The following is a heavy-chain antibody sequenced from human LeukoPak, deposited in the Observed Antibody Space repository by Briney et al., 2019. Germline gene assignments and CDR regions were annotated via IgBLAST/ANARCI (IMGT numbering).Heavy chain of an antibody. V-gene: IGHV3-13*01. CDR1: GFTFSTYD. CDR3: ARVDYYDSSGFYYFDY. Sequence: GGSLRLSCAASGFTFSTYDMHWVRQAAGKGLEWVSAIGIAGDTYYLGSVKGRFTISRENAKKSLYLQMNSLRAEDTAVYYCARVDYYDSSGFYYFDYWGQGTLVTVSS. D-gene: IGHD3-22*01. J-gene: IGHJ4*02. CDR2: IGIAGDT.